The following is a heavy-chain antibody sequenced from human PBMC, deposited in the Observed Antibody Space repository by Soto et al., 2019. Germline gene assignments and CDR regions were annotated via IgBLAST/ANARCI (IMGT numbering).Heavy chain of an antibody. CDR2: ISPNSGAT. CDR3: GRGRRTPLWLPLDQ. Sequence: ASLKVLCPAFRCTYTAYYINLQIQPAGHCLEWMGWISPNSGATEYAPKFQGRVTMTTDTSISTAVVKLASLGPDDTAIYYCGRGRRTPLWLPLDQWGQGTLVT. V-gene: IGHV1-2*02. D-gene: IGHD2-21*01. J-gene: IGHJ1*01. CDR1: RCTYTAYY.